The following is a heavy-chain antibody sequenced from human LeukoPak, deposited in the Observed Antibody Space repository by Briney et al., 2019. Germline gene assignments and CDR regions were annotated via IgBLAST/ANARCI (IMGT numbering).Heavy chain of an antibody. J-gene: IGHJ4*02. CDR2: INHSGNT. Sequence: GSLRLSCAASGFTIGGFAMTWVRQAPGKGGEWIGEINHSGNTNYNPSLKSRVTISIDTSINQFPLKLMSMTAADTALYYCAIYDYGGNQWGSFDYWGRGTLVTVSS. CDR3: AIYDYGGNQWGSFDY. V-gene: IGHV4-34*08. D-gene: IGHD4-23*01. CDR1: GFTIGGFA.